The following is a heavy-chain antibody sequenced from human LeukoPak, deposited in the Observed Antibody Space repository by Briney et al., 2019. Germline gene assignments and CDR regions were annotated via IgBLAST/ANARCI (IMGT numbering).Heavy chain of an antibody. D-gene: IGHD3-10*01. CDR3: ASVEWLGDLTFEG. CDR1: GFTFSFYA. J-gene: IGHJ4*02. Sequence: PGGSLRLSCAASGFTFSFYAMSWVRQAPGKGLEWVSAISSSGDSTYYTDSARGRFTISRDNSNNTLFLQMNSLRADDTAVYYCASVEWLGDLTFEGWGRGTLVTVSS. CDR2: ISSSGDST. V-gene: IGHV3-23*01.